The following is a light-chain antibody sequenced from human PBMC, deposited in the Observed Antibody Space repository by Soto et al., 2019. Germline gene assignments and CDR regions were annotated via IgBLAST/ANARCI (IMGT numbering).Light chain of an antibody. CDR1: QAIGVY. V-gene: IGKV1-27*01. CDR2: AAS. CDR3: QKYNSAPLT. Sequence: DIQGTQSPSSLSASFGDRVNIPCRANQAIGVYLAWFQQQPGKVPKLLIYAASALQSGVPSRFSGSGSGTDFTLTISSLQPEDIATYYCQKYNSAPLTCGGGTKVEI. J-gene: IGKJ4*01.